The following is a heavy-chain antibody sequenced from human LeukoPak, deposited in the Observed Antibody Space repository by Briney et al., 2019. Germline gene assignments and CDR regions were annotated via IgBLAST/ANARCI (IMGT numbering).Heavy chain of an antibody. CDR3: ARDQASFYFGSGSYSFDY. J-gene: IGHJ4*02. D-gene: IGHD3-10*01. CDR1: GFTFSSYA. Sequence: GGSLRLSCAASGFTFSSYALSWVRQAPGKGLEWVSAISGTGGSTNYADSVKGRFTIPRDNSKNTVYLQMNSLRGEDTAVYYCARDQASFYFGSGSYSFDYWGPGTLVTVSS. V-gene: IGHV3-23*01. CDR2: ISGTGGST.